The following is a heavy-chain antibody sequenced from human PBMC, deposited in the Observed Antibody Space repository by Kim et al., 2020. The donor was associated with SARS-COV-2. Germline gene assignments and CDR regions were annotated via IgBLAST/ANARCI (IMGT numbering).Heavy chain of an antibody. CDR2: INPSGGST. CDR1: GYTFIDYY. CDR3: AREFLQVAATGKGWFDP. J-gene: IGHJ5*02. Sequence: ASVKVSCKASGYTFIDYYIHWVRQAPGQGLEWMGIINPSGGSTSYAQQFQGRVTVTRDTSTTTVYMELSSLRSEDTAVYYCAREFLQVAATGKGWFDPWGQGTLVTVSS. V-gene: IGHV1-46*01. D-gene: IGHD6-13*01.